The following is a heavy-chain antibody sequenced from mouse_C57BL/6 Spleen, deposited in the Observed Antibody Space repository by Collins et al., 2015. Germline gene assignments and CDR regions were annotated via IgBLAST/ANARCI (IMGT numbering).Heavy chain of an antibody. CDR3: SRGAY. CDR1: GYAFSSYW. V-gene: IGHV1-80*01. J-gene: IGHJ3*01. Sequence: GYAFSSYWMNWVKQRPGKGLEWIGQIFPGDGDTNYNGKFKGKATLTADKSSSTASMQLSSLTSEDSAVYFCSRGAYWGQGTLVTVSA. CDR2: IFPGDGDT.